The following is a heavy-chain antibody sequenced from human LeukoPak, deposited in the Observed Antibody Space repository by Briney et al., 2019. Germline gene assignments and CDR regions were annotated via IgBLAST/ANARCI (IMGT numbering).Heavy chain of an antibody. CDR1: GFTIRDYV. CDR3: ARAAYNWN. V-gene: IGHV3-11*01. Sequence: GGSPRLSCAASGFTIRDYVMSWVRQAPGKGLEWVSYIDPSGTALYYADSVKGRFTVSRDNGKNSLSLQLRSLRAEDTALYYCARAAYNWNWGQGTLVTVSS. CDR2: IDPSGTAL. D-gene: IGHD1-20*01. J-gene: IGHJ4*02.